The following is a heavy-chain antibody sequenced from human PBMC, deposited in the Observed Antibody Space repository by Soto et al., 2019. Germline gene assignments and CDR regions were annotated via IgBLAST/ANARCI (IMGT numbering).Heavy chain of an antibody. J-gene: IGHJ4*02. CDR2: IYHSGST. V-gene: IGHV4-4*02. Sequence: SETLSLTCAVSGGSISSSNWWSWVRQPPGKGLEWIGEIYHSGSTNYNPSLKSRVTISVDTSKNQFSLKLSSVTAADTAVYYCARGCSSTSCNFDYWGQGTLVTVSS. CDR1: GGSISSSNW. CDR3: ARGCSSTSCNFDY. D-gene: IGHD2-2*01.